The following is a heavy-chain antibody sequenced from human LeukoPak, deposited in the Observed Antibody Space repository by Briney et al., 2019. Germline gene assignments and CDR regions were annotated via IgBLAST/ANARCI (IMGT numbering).Heavy chain of an antibody. CDR3: ARSGFGDSWFSPTPMYGMDV. V-gene: IGHV5-51*01. J-gene: IGHJ6*02. D-gene: IGHD3-10*01. CDR2: IYPGDSDT. Sequence: GESLKISCKGSGYSFTNYWIGWVRQMPGKGLEWMGIIYPGDSDTRYSPSFQGQVTISADKSITTAYLQWSSLKASDTAMYYCARSGFGDSWFSPTPMYGMDVWGQGTTVTVSS. CDR1: GYSFTNYW.